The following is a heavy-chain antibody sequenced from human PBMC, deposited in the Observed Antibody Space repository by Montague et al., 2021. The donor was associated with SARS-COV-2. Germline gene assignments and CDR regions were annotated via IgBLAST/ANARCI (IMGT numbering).Heavy chain of an antibody. Sequence: TLSLTCTVSGGSISSGSYYWSWTRQPAGKGLEWIGRIYTSGSTXYNPSLKSRVTISVDTSKNQFSLKLSSVTAADTAVYYCARGGGLTIFGVVIISDYFDYWGQGTLVTVSS. V-gene: IGHV4-61*02. CDR3: ARGGGLTIFGVVIISDYFDY. CDR1: GGSISSGSYY. CDR2: IYTSGST. J-gene: IGHJ4*01. D-gene: IGHD3-3*01.